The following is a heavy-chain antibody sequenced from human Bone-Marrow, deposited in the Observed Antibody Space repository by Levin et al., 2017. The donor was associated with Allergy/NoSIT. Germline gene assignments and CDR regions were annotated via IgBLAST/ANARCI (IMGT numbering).Heavy chain of an antibody. CDR3: ARAPSTGYDIYVDY. J-gene: IGHJ4*02. V-gene: IGHV3-21*01. Sequence: KHGESLKISCATSGFTFTNYAMNWVRQAPGKGLEWVASISASRAYIYYAGSVKGRFTISRGDAEHSLFLRMDRLRVEDTAVYFCARAPSTGYDIYVDYLGQGTLVTVYS. CDR1: GFTFTNYA. CDR2: ISASRAYI. D-gene: IGHD3-9*01.